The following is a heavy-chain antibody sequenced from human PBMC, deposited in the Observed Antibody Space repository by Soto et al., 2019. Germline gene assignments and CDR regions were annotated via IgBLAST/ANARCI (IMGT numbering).Heavy chain of an antibody. V-gene: IGHV3-23*01. CDR1: GFTFSSYA. Sequence: EVHLLDSGGDLVQPGGSLRLSCVASGFTFSSYAMTWVRQAPGKGLEWVASISGTGANKYYADSVKGRFTISRDNSKSVVFLQMDSLSAADTAVYFCAKGVSAVDGDHLDYWGQGTQGTVSS. CDR3: AKGVSAVDGDHLDY. CDR2: ISGTGANK. J-gene: IGHJ4*02. D-gene: IGHD6-19*01.